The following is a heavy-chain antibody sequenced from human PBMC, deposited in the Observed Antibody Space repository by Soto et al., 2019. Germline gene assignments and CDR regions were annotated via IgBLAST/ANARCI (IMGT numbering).Heavy chain of an antibody. CDR3: ARVVGALGHWFDP. V-gene: IGHV1-18*01. CDR1: GYTFTSYT. J-gene: IGHJ5*02. Sequence: QVQLVQSGAEVKEPGASVKVSCKASGYTFTSYTISWVRQAPGQGLEWMGRISPYNGNTNYAQKLQGRVTMTTDTSTSIAYMELRSLRSADTAVYYCARVVGALGHWFDPRGQGTLVTVSS. CDR2: ISPYNGNT. D-gene: IGHD1-26*01.